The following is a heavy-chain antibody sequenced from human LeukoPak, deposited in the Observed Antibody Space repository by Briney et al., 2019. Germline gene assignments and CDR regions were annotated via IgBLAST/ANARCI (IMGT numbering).Heavy chain of an antibody. CDR2: IYHSGST. CDR3: ARRIVGAKRAQVFDY. D-gene: IGHD1-26*01. Sequence: SETLSLTCAVSGGSISSSNWWSWVRQPPGKGLEWIGEIYHSGSTNYNPSLKSRVTISVDTSKNQFSLKLSSVTAADTAVYYCARRIVGAKRAQVFDYWGQGTLVTVPS. J-gene: IGHJ4*02. V-gene: IGHV4-4*02. CDR1: GGSISSSNW.